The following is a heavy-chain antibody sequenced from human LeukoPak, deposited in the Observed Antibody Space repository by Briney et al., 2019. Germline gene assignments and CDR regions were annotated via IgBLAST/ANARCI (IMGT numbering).Heavy chain of an antibody. CDR2: IYYSGST. CDR1: GYSISSGYY. V-gene: IGHV4-38-2*02. D-gene: IGHD2-2*02. Sequence: SETLSLTCTVSGYSISSGYYWGWIRQPPGKGLEWIGSIYYSGSTYYNPSLKSRVTISVDTSKNQFSLKLSSVTAADTAVYYCARQGIVVVPAAIGSAAEDYWGQGTLVTVSS. J-gene: IGHJ4*02. CDR3: ARQGIVVVPAAIGSAAEDY.